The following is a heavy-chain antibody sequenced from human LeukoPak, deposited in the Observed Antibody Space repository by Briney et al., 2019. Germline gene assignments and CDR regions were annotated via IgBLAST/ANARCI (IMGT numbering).Heavy chain of an antibody. CDR1: GDTFSIYG. J-gene: IGHJ6*03. CDR2: IIPISGAA. Sequence: ASVKVSCKAVGDTFSIYGISWVRQAPGQGLEWMGGIIPISGAAEYAQKFQGRVTITADEPTTTAYMELTSLTSDDTAVYYCVRETGTVPFHNVLTGRQDFYYYYIDVWGKGTTVTVSS. CDR3: VRETGTVPFHNVLTGRQDFYYYYIDV. V-gene: IGHV1-69*13. D-gene: IGHD3-9*01.